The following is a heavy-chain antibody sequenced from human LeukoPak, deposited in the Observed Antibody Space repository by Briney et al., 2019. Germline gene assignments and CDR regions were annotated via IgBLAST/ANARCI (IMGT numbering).Heavy chain of an antibody. CDR1: GFTFSSYG. D-gene: IGHD3-9*01. V-gene: IGHV3-30*18. Sequence: HSGGSLRLSCAASGFTFSSYGMHWVRQAPGKGLEWVAVMSFDGSHTYYADSVKGRFTISRDNSKNTLYLQMNSLRAEDTAVYYCAKERVDWRYFDYWGQGTLVTVSS. J-gene: IGHJ4*02. CDR3: AKERVDWRYFDY. CDR2: MSFDGSHT.